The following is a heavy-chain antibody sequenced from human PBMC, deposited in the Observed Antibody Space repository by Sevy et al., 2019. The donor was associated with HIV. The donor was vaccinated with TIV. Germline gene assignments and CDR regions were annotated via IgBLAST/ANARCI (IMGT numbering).Heavy chain of an antibody. Sequence: ASVKVSCKASGFTFTSSAVQWVRQARGQRLEWIGWIVVGSGNTNYATKFQERVTITRDMSTSTAYMELSSLRSEDTAVYYCAAVTSPYSGSYAFDYWGQGTLVTVSS. D-gene: IGHD1-26*01. CDR2: IVVGSGNT. V-gene: IGHV1-58*01. CDR1: GFTFTSSA. J-gene: IGHJ4*02. CDR3: AAVTSPYSGSYAFDY.